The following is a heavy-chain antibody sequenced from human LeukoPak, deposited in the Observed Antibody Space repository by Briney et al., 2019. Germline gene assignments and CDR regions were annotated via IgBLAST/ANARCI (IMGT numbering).Heavy chain of an antibody. D-gene: IGHD1-26*01. CDR1: GFTFSGSA. Sequence: PGGSLKLSCAASGFTFSGSAMHWVRQASGKGLEWVGRIRNKVNNYATAYAASVKGRFTISRDDSKNTAYLQMNSLKTEDTAVYYCTSGAGGSSEFGYYFDYWGQGTLVTVSS. V-gene: IGHV3-73*01. CDR3: TSGAGGSSEFGYYFDY. CDR2: IRNKVNNYAT. J-gene: IGHJ4*02.